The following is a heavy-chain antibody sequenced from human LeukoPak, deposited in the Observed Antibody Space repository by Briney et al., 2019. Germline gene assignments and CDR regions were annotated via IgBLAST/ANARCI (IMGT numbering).Heavy chain of an antibody. CDR2: IKSKTDGGTP. D-gene: IGHD2-8*02. Sequence: GGSLRLSCAASGFTFSNAWMSWVRQAPGKWLEWVGLIKSKTDGGTPDYAAPVTGRFTISRDDSKNMLYLQMSSLKTEDTAVYYCITGSGGNWGQGTLVTVSS. CDR3: ITGSGGN. CDR1: GFTFSNAW. J-gene: IGHJ4*02. V-gene: IGHV3-15*01.